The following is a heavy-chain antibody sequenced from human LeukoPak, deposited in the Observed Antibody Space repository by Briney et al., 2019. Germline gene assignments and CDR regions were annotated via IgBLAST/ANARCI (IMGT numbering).Heavy chain of an antibody. J-gene: IGHJ3*02. D-gene: IGHD3-22*01. CDR3: ARGLHYYDSSAYYYPDTFDI. CDR1: GGFISSSY. CDR2: INHSGST. Sequence: SETLSLTCSVSGGFISSSYWNWIRQPPGKGLEWIGYINHSGSTNYNPSLKSRVTISVDTSKNQFYLKVTSVTAADTAVYYCARGLHYYDSSAYYYPDTFDIWGQGTMVTVSS. V-gene: IGHV4-59*01.